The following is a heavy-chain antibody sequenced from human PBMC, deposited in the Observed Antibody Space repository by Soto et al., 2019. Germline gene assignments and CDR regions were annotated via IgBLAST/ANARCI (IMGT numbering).Heavy chain of an antibody. V-gene: IGHV4-59*01. CDR1: GGSISSYY. Sequence: QVQLQESGPGLVKPSETLSLTCTVSGGSISSYYWSWIRQPPGKGLEWSGYIYYSGSTNYNPSLKSRVTISVDTSKNQFSLKLSSVTAADTAVYYCARVRGGDILTSYYYGMDVWGQGTTVTVSS. J-gene: IGHJ6*02. CDR3: ARVRGGDILTSYYYGMDV. D-gene: IGHD3-9*01. CDR2: IYYSGST.